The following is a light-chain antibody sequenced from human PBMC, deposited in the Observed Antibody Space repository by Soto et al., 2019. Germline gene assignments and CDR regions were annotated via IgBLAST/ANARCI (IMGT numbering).Light chain of an antibody. CDR2: AAS. Sequence: DIQMTQSPSSLSASVGDRVTITCRASQSIRTYLNWYQQKPGKAPKFLIYAASSLQSGVPSRFSGSGSGTDFTLTISSLQPEDFATYYCQQSNSTPLTFGGGTKVDIK. CDR1: QSIRTY. J-gene: IGKJ4*01. V-gene: IGKV1-39*01. CDR3: QQSNSTPLT.